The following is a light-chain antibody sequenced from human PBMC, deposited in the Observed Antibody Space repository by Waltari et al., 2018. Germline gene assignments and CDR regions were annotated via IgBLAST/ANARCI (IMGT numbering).Light chain of an antibody. CDR3: QQRSSWFT. V-gene: IGKV3-11*01. CDR2: DAS. Sequence: EIVLTQSPGTLSLSPGESATLSCRASQSVDTYLAWYQKKPGQAPRLLIYDASTRATGIPARCGGSGSGTVFTLTISSLEPEDVAVYYCQQRSSWFTFGGGTKVEV. CDR1: QSVDTY. J-gene: IGKJ4*01.